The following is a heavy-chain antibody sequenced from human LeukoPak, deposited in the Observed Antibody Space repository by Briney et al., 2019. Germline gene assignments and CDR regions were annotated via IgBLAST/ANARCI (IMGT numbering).Heavy chain of an antibody. CDR1: GFRFSSYV. Sequence: GGSPRLSCAASGFRFSSYVMTWVRQAPGKGLEWVSSIRGSADRKEYADSVQGRFTISRDNSKNTMYLQMNGLRVEDTAVYYCAKLGDPGGFSGWGRPFDVWGQGTRVTVSP. D-gene: IGHD6-19*01. J-gene: IGHJ3*01. V-gene: IGHV3-23*01. CDR2: IRGSADRK. CDR3: AKLGDPGGFSGWGRPFDV.